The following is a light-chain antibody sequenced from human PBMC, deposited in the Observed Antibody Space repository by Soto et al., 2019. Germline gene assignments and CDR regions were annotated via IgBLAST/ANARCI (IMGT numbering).Light chain of an antibody. CDR1: QSVSSY. CDR2: DAS. Sequence: EIVLTQSPATLSLSPGERATLSCRASQSVSSYLAWYQQKPGQTPRLLIYDASSRATGIPARFSGSGSGTDFPLTISRLEPEDFAVYYCQQRSNLPPVFTIVHGTKEDIK. CDR3: QQRSNLPPVFT. J-gene: IGKJ3*01. V-gene: IGKV3-11*01.